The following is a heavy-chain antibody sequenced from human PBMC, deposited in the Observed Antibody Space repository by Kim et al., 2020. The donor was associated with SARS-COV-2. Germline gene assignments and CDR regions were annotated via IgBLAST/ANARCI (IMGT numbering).Heavy chain of an antibody. D-gene: IGHD2-2*01. V-gene: IGHV4-4*02. CDR3: GVVPAATTDEY. CDR1: GGSISSSNW. Sequence: SETLSLTCAVSGGSISSSNWWRWVRQPPGKGLEWIGEIYHSGSTNYNPSLKSRVTISVDKSKNQFSLKLSSVTAADTAVYYCGVVPAATTDEYWGQGTLVTVSS. J-gene: IGHJ4*02. CDR2: IYHSGST.